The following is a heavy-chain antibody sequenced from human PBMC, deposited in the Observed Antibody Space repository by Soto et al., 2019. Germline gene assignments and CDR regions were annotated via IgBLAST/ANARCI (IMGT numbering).Heavy chain of an antibody. CDR1: GYTFTGYY. D-gene: IGHD4-17*01. V-gene: IGHV1-2*04. CDR3: ARGALRRLYGMDV. Sequence: ASVKVSCKASGYTFTGYYMHWVRQAPGQGLEWMGWINPNSGGTNYAQEFQGWVTMTRDTSISTAYMELSRLRSDDTAVYYCARGALRRLYGMDVWGQGTTVTVSS. J-gene: IGHJ6*02. CDR2: INPNSGGT.